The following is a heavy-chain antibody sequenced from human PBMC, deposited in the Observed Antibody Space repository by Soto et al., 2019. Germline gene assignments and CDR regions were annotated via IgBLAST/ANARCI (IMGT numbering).Heavy chain of an antibody. J-gene: IGHJ6*03. Sequence: PGGSLRLSCAASGFTFSSYAMSWVRQAPGKGLEWVSTISGSGGSTYYADSVKGRFTISRDNSKNTLYLQMNSLRAEDTAVYYYVKFEGITFSYYDMDVWGKWTTVTVAS. CDR1: GFTFSSYA. CDR2: ISGSGGST. CDR3: VKFEGITFSYYDMDV. D-gene: IGHD3-3*01. V-gene: IGHV3-23*01.